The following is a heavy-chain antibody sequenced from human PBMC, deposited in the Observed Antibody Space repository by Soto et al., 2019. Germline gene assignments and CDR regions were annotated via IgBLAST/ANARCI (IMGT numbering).Heavy chain of an antibody. V-gene: IGHV3-48*01. CDR2: ISSSSSTI. CDR3: AREFYDILTGYYLDY. D-gene: IGHD3-9*01. J-gene: IGHJ4*02. CDR1: GFTFSSYS. Sequence: GGSLRLSCAASGFTFSSYSMNWVRQAPGKGLEWVSYISSSSSTIYYADSVKGRFTISRDNAKNSLYLQMNSLRAEDTAVYYCAREFYDILTGYYLDYWGQGTLVTVS.